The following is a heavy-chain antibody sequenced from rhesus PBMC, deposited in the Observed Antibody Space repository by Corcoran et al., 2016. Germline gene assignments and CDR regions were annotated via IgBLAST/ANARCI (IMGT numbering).Heavy chain of an antibody. CDR1: GGSISSNY. D-gene: IGHD1-1*01. CDR3: ARAVMYNY. Sequence: QLQLQESGPGLVKPSETLSLTCTVSGGSISSNYWSWIRQPPGKGRGWIGRSSGSGGSTAYNPSLRSRVTISTDPSKNQFSLKLSSVTAADTAVYYCARAVMYNYWGQGVLVTVSS. V-gene: IGHV4-173*01. CDR2: SSGSGGST. J-gene: IGHJ4*01.